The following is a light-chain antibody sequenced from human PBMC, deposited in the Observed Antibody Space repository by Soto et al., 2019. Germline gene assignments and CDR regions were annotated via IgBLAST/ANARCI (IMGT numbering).Light chain of an antibody. J-gene: IGKJ1*01. CDR2: DAS. V-gene: IGKV1-33*01. Sequence: IRMPQSPSSLSASTGDRVTITCRATQGISNYLAWYQLKPGKPPKLLIYDASNLQTGVPSRFSGSGSGTDFTFTISSLQPEDIATYFCHQYDNLPQTFGPGTKV. CDR3: HQYDNLPQT. CDR1: QGISNY.